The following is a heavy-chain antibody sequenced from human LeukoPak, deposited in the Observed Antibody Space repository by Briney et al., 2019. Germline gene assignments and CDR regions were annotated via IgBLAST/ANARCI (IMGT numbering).Heavy chain of an antibody. Sequence: SETRSLTCSVSGGSISSYYWSWLRQPPGKGLEWIGYIYYSGSTNYNPSLKSRVTISVDTSKNQFSLKLSSVTAADTAVYYCARVGSGYPFDYWGQGTLVTDSS. V-gene: IGHV4-59*01. D-gene: IGHD3-22*01. CDR3: ARVGSGYPFDY. CDR1: GGSISSYY. J-gene: IGHJ4*02. CDR2: IYYSGST.